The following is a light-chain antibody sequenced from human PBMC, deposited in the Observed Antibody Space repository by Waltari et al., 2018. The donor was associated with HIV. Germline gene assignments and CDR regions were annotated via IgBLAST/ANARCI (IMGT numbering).Light chain of an antibody. Sequence: QSALTQPPSASGSPGQSVTISCTGKTSDVGAYNYVSWYQQHPGKAPKLMLYEVFKRPSGVPERFSGSKAGNTAPLTVSGLQAEDEADYYCTSYAGRNTLVFGGGTKLTVL. J-gene: IGLJ2*01. V-gene: IGLV2-8*01. CDR2: EVF. CDR3: TSYAGRNTLV. CDR1: TSDVGAYNY.